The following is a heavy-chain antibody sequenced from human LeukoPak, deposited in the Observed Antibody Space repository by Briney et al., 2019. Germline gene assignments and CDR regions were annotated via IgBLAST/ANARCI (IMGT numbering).Heavy chain of an antibody. Sequence: PSETLSLTCTVSGGSISSYYWSWIWQPAGKGLEWIGRIYTSGSTNYNPSLKSRVTMSVDTSKNQFSLKLSSVTAADTAVYYCARDPTYYYDSSGAFDIWGQGTMVTVSS. CDR3: ARDPTYYYDSSGAFDI. CDR2: IYTSGST. CDR1: GGSISSYY. V-gene: IGHV4-4*07. D-gene: IGHD3-22*01. J-gene: IGHJ3*02.